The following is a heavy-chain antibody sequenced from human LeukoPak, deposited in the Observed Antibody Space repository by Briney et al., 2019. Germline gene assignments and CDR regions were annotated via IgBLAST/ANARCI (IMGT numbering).Heavy chain of an antibody. CDR1: GYTFTGYY. D-gene: IGHD5-12*01. V-gene: IGHV1-2*02. CDR2: INPNSGGT. J-gene: IGHJ4*02. Sequence: GASVKVSCKASGYTFTGYYMHWVRQAPGQGLERMGWINPNSGGTNYAQKFQGRVTMTRDTSISTAYMELSRLRSDDTAVYYCASSGYDGGGGPSPYYWGQGTLVTVSS. CDR3: ASSGYDGGGGPSPYY.